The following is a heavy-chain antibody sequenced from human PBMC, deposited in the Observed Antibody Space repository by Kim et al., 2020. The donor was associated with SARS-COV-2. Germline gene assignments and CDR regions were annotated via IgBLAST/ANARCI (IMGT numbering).Heavy chain of an antibody. CDR1: GFTFSSYG. V-gene: IGHV3-30*02. Sequence: GGSLRLSCAASGFTFSSYGMHWVRQAPGKGLEWVAVIHYIGRKKSFAAPVKGRFTISRDNSKNTLYLQMNSLRAEDTAVYYCAKDDTVTTVYYYYGMDVWVQGTTVTVSS. CDR2: IHYIGRKK. D-gene: IGHD4-17*01. J-gene: IGHJ6*02. CDR3: AKDDTVTTVYYYYGMDV.